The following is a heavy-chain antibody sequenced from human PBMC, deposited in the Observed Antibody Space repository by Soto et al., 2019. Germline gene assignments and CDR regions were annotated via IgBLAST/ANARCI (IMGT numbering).Heavy chain of an antibody. Sequence: QVQLVQSGAEVRKPGSSVKVSCKAPGGTFSTYIISWVRQAPGQGLEWMGRIIPIPDITNYAQKCQGRVTVTADRSTSTAYMELTSLKSEDTAVYYCARDRITTRGDAFDLWGQGTRVTVSS. V-gene: IGHV1-69*08. J-gene: IGHJ3*01. CDR1: GGTFSTYI. CDR2: IIPIPDIT. D-gene: IGHD3-3*01. CDR3: ARDRITTRGDAFDL.